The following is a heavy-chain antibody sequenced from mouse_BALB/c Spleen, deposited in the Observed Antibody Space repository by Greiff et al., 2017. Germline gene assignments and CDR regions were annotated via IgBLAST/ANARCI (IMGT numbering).Heavy chain of an antibody. CDR1: GFTFSDFY. J-gene: IGHJ2*01. D-gene: IGHD1-1*01. V-gene: IGHV7-1*02. CDR2: SRNKANDYTT. CDR3: ARDDPYGFFDY. Sequence: EVKLMESGGGLVQPGGSLRLSCATSGFTFSDFYMEWVRQPPGKRLEWIAISRNKANDYTTEYSASVKGRFIVSRDTSQSILYLQMNALRTEDTAFYYCARDDPYGFFDYWGQGTTLTVSS.